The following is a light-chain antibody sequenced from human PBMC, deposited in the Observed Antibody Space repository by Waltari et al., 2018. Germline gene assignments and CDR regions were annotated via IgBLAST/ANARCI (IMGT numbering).Light chain of an antibody. CDR3: SSYTSSSTVV. Sequence: QSALTQPPSVSGSPGQSVTISCPRTSNDVGSYNRFSWYQQPPGTAPKLMIYEVSNRPSGVPDRFSGSKSGNTASLTISGLQAEDEADYYCSSYTSSSTVVFGGGTKLTVL. CDR2: EVS. V-gene: IGLV2-18*02. CDR1: SNDVGSYNR. J-gene: IGLJ2*01.